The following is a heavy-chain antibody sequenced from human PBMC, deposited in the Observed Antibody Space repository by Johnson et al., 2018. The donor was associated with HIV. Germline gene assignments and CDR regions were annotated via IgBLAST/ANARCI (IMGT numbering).Heavy chain of an antibody. V-gene: IGHV3-7*01. Sequence: VQLVESGGGLVKPGGSLRLSCAASGFTFSSYWISWVRQAPGNGLEWVANIKHDGSEKYYVDSVKGRFTIFRGNAKNSLYLQMNSLRAEDTAVYYCARGGYCGGDCYDGVAFDIWGQGTMVTVSS. CDR3: ARGGYCGGDCYDGVAFDI. D-gene: IGHD2-21*02. CDR2: IKHDGSEK. CDR1: GFTFSSYW. J-gene: IGHJ3*02.